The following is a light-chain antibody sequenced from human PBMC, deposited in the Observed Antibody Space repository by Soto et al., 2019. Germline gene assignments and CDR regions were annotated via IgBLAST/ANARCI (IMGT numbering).Light chain of an antibody. J-gene: IGLJ1*01. Sequence: QSALTQPPCASGSPGQSVTISCTGTKNDIGVYDFVSWYQHHPGKAPRLIIYEVVQRPSGVPDRFSGSKSGNTASLTVSGLQAADEADYFCKSYAGSNTYVFGSGTKFTVL. CDR2: EVV. CDR1: KNDIGVYDF. CDR3: KSYAGSNTYV. V-gene: IGLV2-8*01.